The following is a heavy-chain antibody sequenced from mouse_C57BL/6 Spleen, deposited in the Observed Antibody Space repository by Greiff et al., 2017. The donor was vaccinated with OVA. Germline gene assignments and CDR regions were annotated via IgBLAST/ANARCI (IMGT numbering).Heavy chain of an antibody. CDR1: GYTFTSYW. Sequence: QVQLQQPGAELVKPGASVKLSCTASGYTFTSYWMPWVKQRPGQGLEWIGMIHPNSGSTNYNEKFKSKATLTVDKSSSTAYMQLSSLTSEDSAVYYCAKSLEGFAYWGQGTLVTVSA. J-gene: IGHJ3*01. CDR2: IHPNSGST. CDR3: AKSLEGFAY. V-gene: IGHV1-64*01.